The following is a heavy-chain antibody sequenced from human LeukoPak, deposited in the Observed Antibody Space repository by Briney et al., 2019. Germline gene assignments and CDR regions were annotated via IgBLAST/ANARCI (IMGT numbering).Heavy chain of an antibody. CDR2: VYHSGSA. V-gene: IGHV4-38-2*01. CDR3: AVGLHSGQFAFDI. CDR1: GYSISRGSY. D-gene: IGHD5-24*01. J-gene: IGHJ3*02. Sequence: SETLSLTCAVSGYSISRGSYWGWIRQPPGKGLEWIGSVYHSGSAYYNPSLKSRVTISVDTAKNQFSLKLTSVPAADTAVYYCAVGLHSGQFAFDIWGQGTMVTVSS.